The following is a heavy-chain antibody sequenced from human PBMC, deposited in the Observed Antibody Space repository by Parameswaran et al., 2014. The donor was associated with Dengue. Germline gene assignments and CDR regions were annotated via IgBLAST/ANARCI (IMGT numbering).Heavy chain of an antibody. D-gene: IGHD6-13*01. CDR3: ARDSSSSTHQGGDGMDV. CDR2: INPNSGGT. Sequence: WVRQAPGQGLEWMGWINPNSGGTNYAQKFQGWVTMTRDTSISTAYMELSRLRSDDTAVYYCARDSSSSTHQGGDGMDVWGQGTTVTVSS. V-gene: IGHV1-2*04. J-gene: IGHJ6*02.